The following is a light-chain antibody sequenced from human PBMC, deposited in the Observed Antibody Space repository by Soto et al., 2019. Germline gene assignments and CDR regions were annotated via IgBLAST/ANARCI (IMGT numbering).Light chain of an antibody. Sequence: EIVLTQYPGTLSLSPGERATLSCRASQSVSSSYLAWYQQKPGHAPRLLIYDTSNRATGIPARFGGSGSGTDFTLTISSIEPEDFAVYFCQQRSNGLTFGGGTKVDIK. CDR1: QSVSSSY. J-gene: IGKJ4*01. CDR3: QQRSNGLT. V-gene: IGKV3D-20*02. CDR2: DTS.